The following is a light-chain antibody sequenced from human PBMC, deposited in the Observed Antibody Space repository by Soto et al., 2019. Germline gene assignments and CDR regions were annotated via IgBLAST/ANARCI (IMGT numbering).Light chain of an antibody. Sequence: QAVVTQPPSASGTPGQRVTISCSGSSSNIGTNTVNWYQQLPGSAPKFLIYSNNQRPSGVPDRFSGSKSGTSASLAISGLQSDDEADYYCAAWDGSLNGVLFSGGTKLTVL. J-gene: IGLJ2*01. V-gene: IGLV1-44*01. CDR1: SSNIGTNT. CDR2: SNN. CDR3: AAWDGSLNGVL.